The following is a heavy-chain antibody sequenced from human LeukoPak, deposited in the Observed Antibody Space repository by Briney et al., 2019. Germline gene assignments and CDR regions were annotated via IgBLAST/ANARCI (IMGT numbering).Heavy chain of an antibody. CDR2: INPNSGGT. Sequence: ASVKVSCKASGYTFTGYYMHWVRQAPGQGLEWMGWINPNSGGTNYAQKFQGRVTMTRDTSISTAYMELSRLRSDDTAAYYCAREAYYYDSSGYPNWFDPWGQGTLVTVSS. D-gene: IGHD3-22*01. J-gene: IGHJ5*02. CDR1: GYTFTGYY. CDR3: AREAYYYDSSGYPNWFDP. V-gene: IGHV1-2*02.